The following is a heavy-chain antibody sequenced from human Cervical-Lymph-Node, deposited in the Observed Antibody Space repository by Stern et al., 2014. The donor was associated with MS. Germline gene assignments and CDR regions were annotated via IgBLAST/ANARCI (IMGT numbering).Heavy chain of an antibody. CDR3: ARDLSD. CDR2: ASYSGGT. D-gene: IGHD2/OR15-2a*01. CDR1: GVSISTYY. J-gene: IGHJ4*02. V-gene: IGHV4-59*01. Sequence: QVQLQESSPGLVKPSETLSLTCTVSGVSISTYYWNWIRQSPGKGLEWIGSASYSGGTNYNPSLKSRVTISVDTSKNQFSLNLHSVTAADTAVYYCARDLSDWGQGTLVTVSS.